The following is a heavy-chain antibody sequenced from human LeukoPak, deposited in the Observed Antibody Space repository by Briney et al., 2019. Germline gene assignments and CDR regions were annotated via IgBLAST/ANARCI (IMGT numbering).Heavy chain of an antibody. Sequence: ASVKVSCKASEYSFTSYDINWVRQVAGHGLEWKGLMNPNSGDTGYAKRFQGRVTMTRNTSISTAYMEQSSLRSEATAVDYCARAKEESNAWSCNWFDPWAQRTRVPVSS. CDR1: EYSFTSYD. CDR3: ARAKEESNAWSCNWFDP. D-gene: IGHD2-8*02. J-gene: IGHJ5*02. CDR2: MNPNSGDT. V-gene: IGHV1-8*01.